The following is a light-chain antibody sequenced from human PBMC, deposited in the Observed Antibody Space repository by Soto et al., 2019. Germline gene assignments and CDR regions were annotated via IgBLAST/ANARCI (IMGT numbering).Light chain of an antibody. CDR3: QQYNNWPPWT. V-gene: IGKV3-15*01. CDR2: GAS. J-gene: IGKJ2*02. Sequence: EIVMTQSPATLSVSPGERATLSCRASQSVSSNLAWYQQKPGQAPRPLIYGASTRATGIPARSSSSGSGNECTLTISSLPSEDFADYYCQQYNNWPPWTFGQGTKLEIK. CDR1: QSVSSN.